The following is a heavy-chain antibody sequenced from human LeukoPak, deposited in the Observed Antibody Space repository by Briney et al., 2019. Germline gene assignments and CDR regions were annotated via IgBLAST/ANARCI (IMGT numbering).Heavy chain of an antibody. CDR1: GFTFSSYA. CDR2: IWYDGSNK. CDR3: ARDPPRYSSGWPFDY. J-gene: IGHJ4*02. Sequence: QTGGSLRLSCAASGFTFSSYAMHWVRQAPGKGLEWVAVIWYDGSNKYYADSVKGRFTISRDNSKNTLYLQMNSLRAEDTAVYYCARDPPRYSSGWPFDYWGQGTLVTVSS. V-gene: IGHV3-33*08. D-gene: IGHD6-19*01.